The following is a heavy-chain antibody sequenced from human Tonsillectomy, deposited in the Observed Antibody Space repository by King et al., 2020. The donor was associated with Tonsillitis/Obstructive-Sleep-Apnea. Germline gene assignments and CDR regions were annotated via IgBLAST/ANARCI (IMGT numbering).Heavy chain of an antibody. CDR2: INAGNGNT. D-gene: IGHD3-10*01. Sequence: FQLVQSGAEVQKPGASVKVSCKASGYTFTSDTMHWVRQAPGQRLEWMGWINAGNGNTKYSQKFQGRVTITRDTSASTAYMVLSSLRSEDTAGYYCARDYYGSADYWGQGTLVTVSS. V-gene: IGHV1-3*01. J-gene: IGHJ4*02. CDR3: ARDYYGSADY. CDR1: GYTFTSDT.